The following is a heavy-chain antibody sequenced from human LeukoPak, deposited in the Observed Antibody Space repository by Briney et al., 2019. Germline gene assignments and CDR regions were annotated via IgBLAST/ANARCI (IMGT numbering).Heavy chain of an antibody. J-gene: IGHJ3*02. CDR3: ARGNKMILPRHAFDI. Sequence: RPSETLSLTCAVYGGSFSGYYWSWIRQPPGKGLEWIGEINHSGSTNYNPSLKSRVTISVDTSKNQFTLKLSSVTVADTAVYYCARGNKMILPRHAFDIWGQGTMVTVSS. V-gene: IGHV4-34*01. D-gene: IGHD1/OR15-1a*01. CDR2: INHSGST. CDR1: GGSFSGYY.